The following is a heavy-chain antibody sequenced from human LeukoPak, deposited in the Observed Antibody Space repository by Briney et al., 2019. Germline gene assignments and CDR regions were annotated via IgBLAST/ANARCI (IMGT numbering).Heavy chain of an antibody. CDR1: GFTFSIYS. D-gene: IGHD5-18*01. J-gene: IGHJ4*02. CDR3: ARDAGYGYDRFDY. Sequence: PGGSLRLSCAASGFTFSIYSMDWVRQAPGKGLEWVSSISSSGSYIYYADSLKGRFTISRDNAKNSLYLQMNSLRAEDTAVYYCARDAGYGYDRFDYWGQGTQVTVSS. CDR2: ISSSGSYI. V-gene: IGHV3-21*01.